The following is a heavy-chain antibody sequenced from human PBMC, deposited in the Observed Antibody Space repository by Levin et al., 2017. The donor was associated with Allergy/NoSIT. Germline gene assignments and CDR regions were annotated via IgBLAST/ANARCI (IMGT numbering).Heavy chain of an antibody. J-gene: IGHJ5*02. CDR1: GYTFTSYA. CDR2: INAGNGNT. D-gene: IGHD4-17*01. Sequence: ASVKVSCKASGYTFTSYAMHWVRQAPGQRLEWMGWINAGNGNTKYSQKFQGRVTITRDTSASTAYMELSSLRSEDTAVYYCARDFDDYGDYMPSWGQGTLVTVSS. V-gene: IGHV1-3*01. CDR3: ARDFDDYGDYMPS.